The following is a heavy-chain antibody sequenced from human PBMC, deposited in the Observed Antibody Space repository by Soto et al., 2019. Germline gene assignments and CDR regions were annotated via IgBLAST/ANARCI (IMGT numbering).Heavy chain of an antibody. CDR2: TYYRSKWYN. Sequence: SQTLSLTCAISGDSVSSNSAAWNWIRQSPSRGLEWLGRTYYRSKWYNDYAVSVKSRITINPDTSKNQFSLQLNSVTPEDTAVYYCARDIEQWPVQGGGAFDIWGQGTMVTVSS. CDR3: ARDIEQWPVQGGGAFDI. CDR1: GDSVSSNSAA. D-gene: IGHD6-19*01. V-gene: IGHV6-1*01. J-gene: IGHJ3*02.